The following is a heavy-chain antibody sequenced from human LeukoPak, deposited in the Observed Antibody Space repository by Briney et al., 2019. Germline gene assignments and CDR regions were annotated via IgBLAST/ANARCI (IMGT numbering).Heavy chain of an antibody. CDR1: GFTFSNSG. CDR2: IRYDGTNA. Sequence: PGGSLRLSCAASGFTFSNSGMHWVRQAPGKGLEWVAVIRYDGTNAYYADSVRGRFTISRDNSNNTLYLQMNSLRAEDTAVHYCASPGGSGSYQLDYWGQGTLVTVSS. V-gene: IGHV3-33*01. D-gene: IGHD3-10*01. J-gene: IGHJ4*02. CDR3: ASPGGSGSYQLDY.